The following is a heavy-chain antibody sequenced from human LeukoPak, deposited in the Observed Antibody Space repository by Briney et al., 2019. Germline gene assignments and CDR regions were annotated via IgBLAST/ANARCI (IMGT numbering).Heavy chain of an antibody. D-gene: IGHD5-24*01. J-gene: IGHJ5*02. V-gene: IGHV3-23*01. CDR2: ISTSDGTT. CDR3: ARDPRSWLQSYSNWFDP. CDR1: GFTFSSYG. Sequence: SGGSLRLSCAASGFTFSSYGMSWVRQAPGKGLEWVSSISTSDGTTYYADSVKGRFTISRDNSKNTLYLQMNSLRAEDTAVYYCARDPRSWLQSYSNWFDPWGQGTLVTVSS.